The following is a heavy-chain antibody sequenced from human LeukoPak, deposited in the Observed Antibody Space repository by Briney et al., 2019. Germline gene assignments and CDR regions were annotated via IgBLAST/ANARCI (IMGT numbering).Heavy chain of an antibody. CDR3: TRDWRDAYNDVDL. CDR1: GGSISNYY. J-gene: IGHJ5*02. CDR2: ISYTGNT. D-gene: IGHD5-24*01. V-gene: IGHV4-59*01. Sequence: SETLSLTCTVSGGSISNYYWSWIRQPPGKGLVWIGYISYTGNTEYNPSLKSRVTISVDTSKNQLTLKLSSVTAADTAVYFCTRDWRDAYNDVDLLGQGTLVTVSS.